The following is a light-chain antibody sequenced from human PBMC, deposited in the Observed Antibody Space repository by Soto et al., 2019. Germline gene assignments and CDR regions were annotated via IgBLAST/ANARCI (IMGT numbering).Light chain of an antibody. J-gene: IGKJ4*01. CDR2: DAS. Sequence: DIQMTQSPSSLSATVGDKVTITCQARQDNSKYFKWYQQKPGKAPKLLIYDASNLETGVPSRFSGSGSGTDFFFTFSSLQPEDIATYYCQNYDNLPTLGGGTKVNIK. CDR3: QNYDNLPT. V-gene: IGKV1-33*01. CDR1: QDNSKY.